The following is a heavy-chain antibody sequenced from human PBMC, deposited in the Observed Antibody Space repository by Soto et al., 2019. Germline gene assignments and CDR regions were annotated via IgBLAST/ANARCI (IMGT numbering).Heavy chain of an antibody. J-gene: IGHJ6*02. CDR3: ARDLRTLYGMDV. CDR1: GFTVSSNY. V-gene: IGHV3-53*01. CDR2: IYSGGST. Sequence: EVQLVESGGGLIQPGGSLRLSCAASGFTVSSNYMSWVRQAPGKGLEWVSVIYSGGSTYYADSVKGRFTISRDNSKNTLYLQMNSLRAEDTAVYHCARDLRTLYGMDVWGQGTTVTVSS.